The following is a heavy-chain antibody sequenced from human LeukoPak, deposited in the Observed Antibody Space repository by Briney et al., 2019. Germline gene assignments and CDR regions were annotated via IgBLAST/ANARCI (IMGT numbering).Heavy chain of an antibody. J-gene: IGHJ4*02. CDR2: IIPIFGTA. Sequence: AASVKVSCKASGGTFSSYAISWARQAPGQGLEWMGGIIPIFGTANYAQKFQGRVTITADKSTSAAYMELSSLRSEDTAVYYCARDSRRGAAGVYYFDYWGQGILVTVSS. CDR1: GGTFSSYA. CDR3: ARDSRRGAAGVYYFDY. V-gene: IGHV1-69*06. D-gene: IGHD2-15*01.